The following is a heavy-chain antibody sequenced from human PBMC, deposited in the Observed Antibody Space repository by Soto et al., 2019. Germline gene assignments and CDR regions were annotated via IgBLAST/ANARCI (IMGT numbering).Heavy chain of an antibody. CDR2: ISYDGSNT. V-gene: IGHV3-30*18. Sequence: QVQLVESGGGVVQPGRSLRLSCAASGFTFSSYGLHWVRQAPGKGLEWVALISYDGSNTSYADSGKSRFTISRDTAKKTPDLRMSSPRAEATPVHYSAKGWTGWGYRYDSTVAAIGSWGQGTVFTVSS. J-gene: IGHJ4*02. D-gene: IGHD2-15*01. CDR1: GFTFSSYG. CDR3: AKGWTGWGYRYDSTVAAIGS.